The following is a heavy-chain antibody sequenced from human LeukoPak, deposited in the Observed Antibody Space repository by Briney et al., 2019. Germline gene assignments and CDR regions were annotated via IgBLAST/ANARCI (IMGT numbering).Heavy chain of an antibody. D-gene: IGHD2-8*01. CDR2: MNPNSGNT. Sequence: ASVKVSCKASGYTFTSYDINWVRQGTGQGLEWMGWMNPNSGNTGYAQKFQGRVTMTRNTSISTAYMELSSLRSEDAAVYYCARTNGKEDAFDIWGQGTMVTVSS. J-gene: IGHJ3*02. CDR3: ARTNGKEDAFDI. V-gene: IGHV1-8*01. CDR1: GYTFTSYD.